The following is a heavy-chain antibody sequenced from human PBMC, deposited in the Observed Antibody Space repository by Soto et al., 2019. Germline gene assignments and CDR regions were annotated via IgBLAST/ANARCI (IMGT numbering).Heavy chain of an antibody. V-gene: IGHV1-46*01. D-gene: IGHD2-2*01. J-gene: IGHJ6*02. CDR1: GYTFTSYY. Sequence: ASVKVSCKVSGYTFTSYYMHWVRQAPGQGLEWMGIINPSGGSTSYAQKFQGRVTMTRDTSTSTVYMELSSLRSEDTAVYYCARGNGLGVPAPYYYYGMDVWGQGTTVTVSS. CDR3: ARGNGLGVPAPYYYYGMDV. CDR2: INPSGGST.